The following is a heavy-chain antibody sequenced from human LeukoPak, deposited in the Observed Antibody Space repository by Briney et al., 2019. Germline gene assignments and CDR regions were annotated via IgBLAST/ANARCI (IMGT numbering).Heavy chain of an antibody. D-gene: IGHD2-2*01. V-gene: IGHV4-59*08. CDR1: GGSINRYY. Sequence: SEALSLTCTVPGGSINRYYWSWIRQPPGKGLEWIGYVYYSGSTSYNPSLRGRVTTSVKTSKNQFFLKLSSVTAADTAIYYCARHCGSTSCYGTPIFDYWGQGILVTVSS. J-gene: IGHJ4*02. CDR3: ARHCGSTSCYGTPIFDY. CDR2: VYYSGST.